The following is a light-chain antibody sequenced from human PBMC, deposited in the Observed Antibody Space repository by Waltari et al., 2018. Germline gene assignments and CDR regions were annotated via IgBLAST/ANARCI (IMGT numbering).Light chain of an antibody. J-gene: IGLJ3*02. CDR2: QDN. V-gene: IGLV3-1*01. CDR3: QAWDSSTGV. CDR1: KLGDKY. Sequence: SYDLTQPPSVSVSPGQTGTITCSGDKLGDKYVSWYHQKSGQSPALVIYQDNKRPSGSPERFSGSNSGNTATLTISGTQAMDEADYYCQAWDSSTGVFGGGTKLTVL.